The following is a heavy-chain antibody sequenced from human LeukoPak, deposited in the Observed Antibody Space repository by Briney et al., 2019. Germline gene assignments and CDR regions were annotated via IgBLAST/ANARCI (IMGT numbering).Heavy chain of an antibody. CDR3: ARPRLPYYYYYGMDV. V-gene: IGHV5-51*01. CDR2: IYPGDSDT. Sequence: GESLKISCKGSGYSFTSYWIGWVRQMPGKGLEWMGIIYPGDSDTRYSPSFQGQVTISADKSISTAYLQWSSLKASDTAMHYCARPRLPYYYYYGMDVWGQGTTVTVSS. CDR1: GYSFTSYW. J-gene: IGHJ6*02. D-gene: IGHD4-11*01.